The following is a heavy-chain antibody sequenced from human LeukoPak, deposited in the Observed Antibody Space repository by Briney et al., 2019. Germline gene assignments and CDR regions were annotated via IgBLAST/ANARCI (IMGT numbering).Heavy chain of an antibody. CDR1: GFTFSSYS. V-gene: IGHV3-21*01. Sequence: GGSLRLSCAASGFTFSSYSMNWVRQAPGKGLEWVSSISSSSSYIYYADSVKGRFTISRDNAKNSLYLQMNSLRAEDTAVYYCARGSYHYDSSGYYYWGQGTLVTVSS. J-gene: IGHJ4*02. CDR3: ARGSYHYDSSGYYY. D-gene: IGHD3-22*01. CDR2: ISSSSSYI.